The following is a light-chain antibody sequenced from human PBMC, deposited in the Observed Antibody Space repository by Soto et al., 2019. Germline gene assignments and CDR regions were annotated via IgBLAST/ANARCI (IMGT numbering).Light chain of an antibody. CDR1: RSDVGGYHY. CDR3: GSYGGSYNLV. J-gene: IGLJ3*02. CDR2: DVN. Sequence: QSALTQPRSVSGSPGQSVSISCTGTRSDVGGYHYVSWYQHDPGKAPELIIHDVNKRPSGVPDRFSGSKSGNTASLTISGLQAEDEAEYYCGSYGGSYNLVFGGGTKLTVL. V-gene: IGLV2-11*01.